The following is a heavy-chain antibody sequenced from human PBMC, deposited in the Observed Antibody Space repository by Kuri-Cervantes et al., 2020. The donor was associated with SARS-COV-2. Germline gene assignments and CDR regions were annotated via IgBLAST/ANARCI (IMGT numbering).Heavy chain of an antibody. V-gene: IGHV4-30-2*01. Sequence: SETLSLTCAVSGGSISSGGYSWSWIRQPPGKGLEWIGYIYHSGSTYYNPSLKSRVTISVDRSKNQFSLKLSSVTAADTAVYYCARDNSIAARRFDYWGQGTLVTASS. CDR1: GGSISSGGYS. CDR2: IYHSGST. D-gene: IGHD6-6*01. J-gene: IGHJ4*02. CDR3: ARDNSIAARRFDY.